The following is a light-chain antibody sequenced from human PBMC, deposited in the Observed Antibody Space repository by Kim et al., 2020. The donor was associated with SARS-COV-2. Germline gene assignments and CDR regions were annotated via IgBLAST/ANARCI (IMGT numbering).Light chain of an antibody. CDR1: HTVTSNY. CDR3: QQFGGSPMYS. J-gene: IGKJ2*03. CDR2: GAS. V-gene: IGKV3-20*01. Sequence: SPGATATLSCRASHTVTSNYLSWYQQKPGQPPRLLIYGASTRATGTPDRFTGTGSGTDFTLTIRRLEPEDFAVYYCQQFGGSPMYSFGQGTKLEI.